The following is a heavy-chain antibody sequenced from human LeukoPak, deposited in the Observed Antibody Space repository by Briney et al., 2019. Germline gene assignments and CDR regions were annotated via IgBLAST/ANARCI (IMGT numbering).Heavy chain of an antibody. Sequence: GRSLRLSCAASGFTFSSYGMHWVRQAPGKGLEWVAVIWYDGSNKYYADSVKGRFTISRDNSKNTLYLQMNSLRAEDTAVYYCGREGGGGTSGYYYAFDYWGQGTLVTVSS. CDR2: IWYDGSNK. V-gene: IGHV3-33*01. D-gene: IGHD3-22*01. J-gene: IGHJ4*02. CDR1: GFTFSSYG. CDR3: GREGGGGTSGYYYAFDY.